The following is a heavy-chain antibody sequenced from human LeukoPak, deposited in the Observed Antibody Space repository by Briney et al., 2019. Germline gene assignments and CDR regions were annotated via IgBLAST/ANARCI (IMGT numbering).Heavy chain of an antibody. V-gene: IGHV3-48*03. J-gene: IGHJ5*02. D-gene: IGHD6-19*01. CDR3: ARDVGFNNGWPA. CDR1: GFSFRTYE. CDR2: ISVGGSDE. Sequence: GGSLRLSCVASGFSFRTYEMNWVRQAPGKGLEWISYISVGGSDEDYAESVKGRFSISRDNAKNSLFLQMNSLRVEDTAVYYCARDVGFNNGWPAWGQGTLVTVYS.